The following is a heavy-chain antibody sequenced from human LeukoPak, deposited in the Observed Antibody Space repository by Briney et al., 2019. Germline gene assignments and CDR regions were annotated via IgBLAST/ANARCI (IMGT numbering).Heavy chain of an antibody. CDR3: ARDLEGGTFDI. CDR1: GGSISSSSYY. J-gene: IGHJ3*02. V-gene: IGHV4-39*07. CDR2: IYYSGST. Sequence: EPSETLSLTCTVSGGSISSSSYYWGWIRQPPGKGLEWIGSIYYSGSTNYNPSLKSRVTISVDTSKNQFSLKLSSVTAADTAVYYCARDLEGGTFDIWGQGTMVTVSS. D-gene: IGHD2-15*01.